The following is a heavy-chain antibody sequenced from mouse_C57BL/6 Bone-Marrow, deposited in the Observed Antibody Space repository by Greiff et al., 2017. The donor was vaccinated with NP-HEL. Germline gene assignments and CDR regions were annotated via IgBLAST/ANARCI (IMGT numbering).Heavy chain of an antibody. Sequence: VQLKQSGAELVRPGASVKLSCTASGFNIKDYYMHWVKQRPEQGLEWIGRIDPEGGDTEYAPKFQGKATMTADKSSNTAYLQLSSLTSEDTAVYYCTATLGFAYWGQGTLVTVSA. J-gene: IGHJ3*01. CDR2: IDPEGGDT. CDR1: GFNIKDYY. V-gene: IGHV14-1*01. D-gene: IGHD4-1*01. CDR3: TATLGFAY.